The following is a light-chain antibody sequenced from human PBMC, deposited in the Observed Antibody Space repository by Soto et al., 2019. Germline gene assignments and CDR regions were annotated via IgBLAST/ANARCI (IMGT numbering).Light chain of an antibody. J-gene: IGKJ2*01. CDR1: QSISTW. Sequence: DIQMTQSPSTLSASVGDNVTITCRASQSISTWLAWYQQRPGKAPNLLIYKASTLETGVPSRFSGSGSGTEFTLTISSLQPDDFATYYCQEYSSYLFTFGQGTKLEIK. CDR3: QEYSSYLFT. V-gene: IGKV1-5*03. CDR2: KAS.